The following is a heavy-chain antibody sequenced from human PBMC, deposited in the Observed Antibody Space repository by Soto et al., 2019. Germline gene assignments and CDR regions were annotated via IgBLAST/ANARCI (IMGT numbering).Heavy chain of an antibody. J-gene: IGHJ6*02. D-gene: IGHD2-8*01. CDR3: AKEVYGAARGAMDV. Sequence: EVQLLESGGGLVQPGGSLRLSCAASGFTFSKNVMNWVRQAPGKGLEWVSGINDNGGDTYYADSVKGRCTISRDNSKNTLYLQMNSLRAEDTAVYYCAKEVYGAARGAMDVWGQGTTVTVSS. CDR1: GFTFSKNV. CDR2: INDNGGDT. V-gene: IGHV3-23*01.